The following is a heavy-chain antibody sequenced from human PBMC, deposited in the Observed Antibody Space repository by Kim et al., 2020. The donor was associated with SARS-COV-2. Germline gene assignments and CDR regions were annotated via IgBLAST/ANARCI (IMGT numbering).Heavy chain of an antibody. D-gene: IGHD3-10*01. J-gene: IGHJ4*01. V-gene: IGHV3-30*04. CDR2: ISYDGSNK. Sequence: GGSLRLSCAASGFTFSSYAMHWVRHAPGKGLEWVAVISYDGSNKYYADSVKGRFTISRDNSKNTLYLQMNSLRAEDTAVYYCAREGYDGSGSYTEIHYWG. CDR1: GFTFSSYA. CDR3: AREGYDGSGSYTEIHY.